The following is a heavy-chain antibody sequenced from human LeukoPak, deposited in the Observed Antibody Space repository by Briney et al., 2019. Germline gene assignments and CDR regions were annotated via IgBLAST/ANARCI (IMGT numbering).Heavy chain of an antibody. J-gene: IGHJ4*02. CDR2: ISGSGGST. V-gene: IGHV3-23*01. CDR3: AKGAGNYGDYPFDY. CDR1: GFTFGDYA. Sequence: GGSLRLSCTASGFTFGDYAMSWVRQAPGKGLEWVSAISGSGGSTYYADSVKGRFTISRDNSKNTLYLQMNSLRAEDTAVYYCAKGAGNYGDYPFDYWGQGTLVTVSS. D-gene: IGHD4-17*01.